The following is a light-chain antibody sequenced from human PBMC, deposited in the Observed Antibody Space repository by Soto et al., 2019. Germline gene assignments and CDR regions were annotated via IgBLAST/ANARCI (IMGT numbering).Light chain of an antibody. J-gene: IGLJ2*01. Sequence: QPVLTQPPSVSGAPGQRVTISCTGSSSNIGAGYDVQWYQQFPGTAPKLLIFANSNRPSGVPDRFSGSKSGTSASLAITGLQAEDEADYYCHSYDSSLSEVVFGGGTKLTVL. CDR1: SSNIGAGYD. V-gene: IGLV1-40*01. CDR2: ANS. CDR3: HSYDSSLSEVV.